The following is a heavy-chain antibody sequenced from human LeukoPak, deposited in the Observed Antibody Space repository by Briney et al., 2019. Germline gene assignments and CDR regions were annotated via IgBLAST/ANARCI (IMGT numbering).Heavy chain of an antibody. CDR3: STGLTGYYTNYDY. V-gene: IGHV3-23*01. Sequence: PGGSLRLSCAASGFTFSSYAMSWVRQAPGKGLEWVSAISGSGGSTYYADSVKGRFTISRDNSKNTLYLQMNSLRAEDTAVYYCSTGLTGYYTNYDYWGQGTLVAVSS. J-gene: IGHJ4*02. CDR1: GFTFSSYA. CDR2: ISGSGGST. D-gene: IGHD3-9*01.